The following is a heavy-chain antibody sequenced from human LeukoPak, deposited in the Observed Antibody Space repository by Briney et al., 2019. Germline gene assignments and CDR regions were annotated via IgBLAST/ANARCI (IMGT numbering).Heavy chain of an antibody. V-gene: IGHV2-5*02. D-gene: IGHD3-10*01. Sequence: SGPTLVKPTQTLTLTCTFSGFSLSTSGVGVGWIRQPPGKALEWLALIYWDDDKRYSPSLKSRLTITKDTSKNQVVLTMTNMDPVDTATYYCAHRRLKVVFTMVRGVTPEAFDIWGQGTMVTVSS. CDR1: GFSLSTSGVG. CDR3: AHRRLKVVFTMVRGVTPEAFDI. J-gene: IGHJ3*02. CDR2: IYWDDDK.